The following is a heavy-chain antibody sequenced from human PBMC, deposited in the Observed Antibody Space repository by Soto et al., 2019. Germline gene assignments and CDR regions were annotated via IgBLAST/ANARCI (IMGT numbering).Heavy chain of an antibody. J-gene: IGHJ4*02. V-gene: IGHV1-18*01. D-gene: IGHD1-1*01. CDR2: ISAHNGNT. CDR3: ARGRYGDY. CDR1: GYAFTTYG. Sequence: QVHLVQSGAEVKKPGASVKVSCQGSGYAFTTYGITWVRQAPGQGLEWMGWISAHNGNTNYAQTLQGRVTVIRDTSTRPAYMELRSLRYDATAVYYCARGRYGDYWGQGALVTVSS.